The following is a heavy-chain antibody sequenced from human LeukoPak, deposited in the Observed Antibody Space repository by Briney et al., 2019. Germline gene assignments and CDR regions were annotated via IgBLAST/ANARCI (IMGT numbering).Heavy chain of an antibody. CDR1: GGSISSYY. J-gene: IGHJ5*02. CDR2: IYYSGST. Sequence: SETLSLTCTVSGGSISSYYWGWIRQPPGKGLEWIGYIYYSGSTNYNPSLKSRVTISVDTSKNQYSLKLSSVTAADTAVYYCARDLGTGGYNWFDPWGQGTLVTVSS. D-gene: IGHD3-10*01. V-gene: IGHV4-59*01. CDR3: ARDLGTGGYNWFDP.